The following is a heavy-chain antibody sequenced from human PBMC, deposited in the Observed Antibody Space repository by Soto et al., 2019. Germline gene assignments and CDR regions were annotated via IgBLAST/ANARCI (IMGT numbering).Heavy chain of an antibody. CDR1: GYTFTSYG. D-gene: IGHD1-26*01. Sequence: ASVKVSCKASGYTFTSYGISWVRQAPGQGLEWMGWISAYNGNTNYAQKLQGRVTMTTDTSTSTAYMELRSLRSDDTAVYYCARDFQSGSYSENWFDPWGQGTLVTVSS. CDR3: ARDFQSGSYSENWFDP. CDR2: ISAYNGNT. J-gene: IGHJ5*02. V-gene: IGHV1-18*01.